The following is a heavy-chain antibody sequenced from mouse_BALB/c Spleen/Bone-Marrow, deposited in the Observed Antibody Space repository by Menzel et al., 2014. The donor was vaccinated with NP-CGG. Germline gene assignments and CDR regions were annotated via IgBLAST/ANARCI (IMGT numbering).Heavy chain of an antibody. J-gene: IGHJ3*01. Sequence: EVKLMEFGGGLVKSGGFLKLFCAASGFIFSSYAMPWVRQIPEKRPEWVATISSGGSYTYYPDSVKGRFTISRDNAENTLCLQIGSLRSEDTAMYYCARHREVRTFAYWSQGTQVTVSA. D-gene: IGHD2-14*01. CDR3: ARHREVRTFAY. CDR1: GFIFSSYA. V-gene: IGHV5-9-3*01. CDR2: ISSGGSYT.